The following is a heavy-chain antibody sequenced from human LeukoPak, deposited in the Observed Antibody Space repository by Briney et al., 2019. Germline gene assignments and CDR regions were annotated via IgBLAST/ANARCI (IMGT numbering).Heavy chain of an antibody. Sequence: ASVKVSCKASGGTFSSYAISWVRQAPGQGLEWMGGIIPIFGTANYAQKLQGRVTITTDESTSTAYMELSSLRSEDTAVYYCASSPISYSSSSYFDYWGQGTLVTVSS. D-gene: IGHD6-6*01. J-gene: IGHJ4*02. V-gene: IGHV1-69*05. CDR1: GGTFSSYA. CDR3: ASSPISYSSSSYFDY. CDR2: IIPIFGTA.